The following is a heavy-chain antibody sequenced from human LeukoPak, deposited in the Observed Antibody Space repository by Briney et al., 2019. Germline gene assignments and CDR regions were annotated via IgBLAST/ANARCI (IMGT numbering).Heavy chain of an antibody. V-gene: IGHV1-69*05. Sequence: GASLKVSCKASGGTFSSYAISCVRQAPGPGLEWMGGIIPIFGTANYAQKFQGRVTITTDESTSTAYMELSSLRSEDTAVYYCAIVAYCGGDCHHYFDYWGQGTLVTVSS. D-gene: IGHD2-21*02. CDR3: AIVAYCGGDCHHYFDY. J-gene: IGHJ4*02. CDR1: GGTFSSYA. CDR2: IIPIFGTA.